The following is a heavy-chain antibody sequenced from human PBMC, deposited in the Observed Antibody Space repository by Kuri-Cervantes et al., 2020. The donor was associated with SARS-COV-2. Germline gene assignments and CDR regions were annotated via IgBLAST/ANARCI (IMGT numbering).Heavy chain of an antibody. CDR2: INGGGDPT. CDR3: AKGTFDI. V-gene: IGHV3-23*01. Sequence: GGSLRLSCAASGFTFYNFGMTWVRQAPGKGLEWVSTINGGGDPTFYADSVKGRLTISRDNSKNMLYLQMSSLRAEDTAIYYCAKGTFDIWGQGTMVTVSS. CDR1: GFTFYNFG. J-gene: IGHJ3*02.